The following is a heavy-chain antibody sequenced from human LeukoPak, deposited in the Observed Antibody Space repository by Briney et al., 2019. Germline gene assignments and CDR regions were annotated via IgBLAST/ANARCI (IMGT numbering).Heavy chain of an antibody. Sequence: GGSLRLSCAASGFTIDGYAMHWVRQTPGKSLELVTLISADAGRKYYADSVKGRFTISRDNSKNSLFLQMNSLRTEDTALYYCAKGQDSSGYRSLDYWGQGTLLTVSS. D-gene: IGHD3-22*01. CDR1: GFTIDGYA. CDR2: ISADAGRK. V-gene: IGHV3-43*02. J-gene: IGHJ4*02. CDR3: AKGQDSSGYRSLDY.